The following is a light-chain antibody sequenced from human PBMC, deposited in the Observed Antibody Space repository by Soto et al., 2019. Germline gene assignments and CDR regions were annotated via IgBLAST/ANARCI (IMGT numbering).Light chain of an antibody. CDR2: DAS. J-gene: IGKJ3*01. CDR1: QSVSSY. CDR3: QQRSNWPIT. Sequence: EIGLTQSPAPLSLSPGERATLSRRASQSVSSYLAWYQQKPGQAPRLLIYDASNRATGIPARFSGSGSGTDFTLTISSLEPEDFAVYYCQQRSNWPITFGPGTKVDIK. V-gene: IGKV3-11*01.